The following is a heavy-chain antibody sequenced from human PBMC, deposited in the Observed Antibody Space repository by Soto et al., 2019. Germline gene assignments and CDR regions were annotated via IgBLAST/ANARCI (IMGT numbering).Heavy chain of an antibody. J-gene: IGHJ5*02. Sequence: QAQMVESGGGVVQPWRSLRLSCAASGFTFSSYAMHWVRQAPGKGLEWVAIISYDGSAYFYADSVKGRFTTSRDNSKNTLYLQMNGLRGEEPAMYSCARDIAEPTGSRFLDLFAPWGQGTLVTVSS. CDR3: ARDIAEPTGSRFLDLFAP. CDR2: ISYDGSAY. V-gene: IGHV3-30-3*01. D-gene: IGHD1-1*01. CDR1: GFTFSSYA.